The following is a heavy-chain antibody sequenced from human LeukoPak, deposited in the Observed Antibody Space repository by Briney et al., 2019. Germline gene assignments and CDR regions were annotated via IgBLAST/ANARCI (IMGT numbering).Heavy chain of an antibody. CDR3: ATGRGSSWSGAFDI. CDR2: FDPEDGET. J-gene: IGHJ3*02. V-gene: IGHV1-24*01. D-gene: IGHD6-13*01. Sequence: ASVKVSCKVSGYTLTELSMHRVRQAPGKGLEWMGGFDPEDGETIYAQKFQGRVTMTEDTSTDTAYMELSSLRSEDTAVYYCATGRGSSWSGAFDIWGQGTMVTVSS. CDR1: GYTLTELS.